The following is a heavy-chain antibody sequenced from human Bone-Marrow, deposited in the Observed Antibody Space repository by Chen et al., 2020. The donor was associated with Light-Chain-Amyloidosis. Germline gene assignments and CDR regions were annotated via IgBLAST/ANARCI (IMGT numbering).Heavy chain of an antibody. D-gene: IGHD3-3*01. Sequence: QVQLQESGPGLVKPSETLSLTCIVSGYSINSGYYWGWIRQPPGKGLEWIGTIYQSGSTYYNPSLKSRVTISVDTSKNQFSLKLSSVTAADTAMYYCARVTFWSGYPFDYWGQGTLVTVSS. J-gene: IGHJ4*02. CDR1: GYSINSGYY. V-gene: IGHV4-38-2*02. CDR2: IYQSGST. CDR3: ARVTFWSGYPFDY.